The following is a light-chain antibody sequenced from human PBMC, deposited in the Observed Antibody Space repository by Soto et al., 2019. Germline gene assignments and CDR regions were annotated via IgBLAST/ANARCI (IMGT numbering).Light chain of an antibody. CDR2: DVT. J-gene: IGLJ2*01. CDR3: CSYAGSYDSAV. Sequence: QSALTQPHSVSGSPGRSVTISCTANFGGDISVSWYQQHPGKAPKLMIYDVTQRPSGVPHRFSGSKSGNTASLTISGLQAEDEADYYCCSYAGSYDSAVFGGGTKVTVL. V-gene: IGLV2-11*01. CDR1: FGGDIS.